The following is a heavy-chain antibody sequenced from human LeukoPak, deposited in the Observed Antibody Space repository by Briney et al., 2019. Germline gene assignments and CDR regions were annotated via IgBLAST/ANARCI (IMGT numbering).Heavy chain of an antibody. Sequence: GGSLRLSCAASGFTFSSYAMSWVRQAPGKGLEGVSAISGSGGSTYYADYVKGRFTISRDNSKNTLYLQMNSLRAEDTDVYYCAKDHYGGNSPYYFDYWGQGTLVTVSS. V-gene: IGHV3-23*01. D-gene: IGHD4-23*01. CDR3: AKDHYGGNSPYYFDY. J-gene: IGHJ4*02. CDR1: GFTFSSYA. CDR2: ISGSGGST.